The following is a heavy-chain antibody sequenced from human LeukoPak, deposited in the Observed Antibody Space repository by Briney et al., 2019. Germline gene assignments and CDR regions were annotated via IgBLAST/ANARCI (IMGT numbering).Heavy chain of an antibody. Sequence: GGSLRLSCAASGFTFSRYTMKWVRQSPGKGLEYVSSISSDSSSMYYADSVKSRFTISRDNAKNSVYLQINSLRAEDTAIYYCARVPPSYWGQGTQVTVSS. CDR3: ARVPPSY. CDR2: ISSDSSSM. J-gene: IGHJ4*02. CDR1: GFTFSRYT. V-gene: IGHV3-21*01.